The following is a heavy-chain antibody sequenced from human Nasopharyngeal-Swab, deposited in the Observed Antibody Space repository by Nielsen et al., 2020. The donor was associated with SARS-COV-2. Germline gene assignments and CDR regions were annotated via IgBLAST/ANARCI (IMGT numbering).Heavy chain of an antibody. CDR3: ARKVPSSGWSDYFDY. J-gene: IGHJ4*02. CDR2: ISAYNGNT. CDR1: GYTFTSYG. Sequence: ASVKVSCKASGYTFTSYGISWVRQAPGQGLEWMGWISAYNGNTNYAQKLQGRVTMTTDTSTSTAYMELRSLRSDDTVVYYCARKVPSSGWSDYFDYWGQGTLVTVSS. V-gene: IGHV1-18*01. D-gene: IGHD6-19*01.